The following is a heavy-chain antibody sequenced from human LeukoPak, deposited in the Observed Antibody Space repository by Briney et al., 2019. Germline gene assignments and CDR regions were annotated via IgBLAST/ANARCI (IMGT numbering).Heavy chain of an antibody. CDR3: ARGGTYGSGRNQHTTLDY. CDR1: GGSISNDY. D-gene: IGHD3-10*01. V-gene: IGHV4-4*07. J-gene: IGHJ4*02. CDR2: IYTRGST. Sequence: SETPSLTCTVSGGSISNDYWSWIRQAAGKELEWIGRIYTRGSTNYNPSLKSRVTISLDKSKKQFSLNLNSVTAADTAVYYCARGGTYGSGRNQHTTLDYWGQGTLVTVPS.